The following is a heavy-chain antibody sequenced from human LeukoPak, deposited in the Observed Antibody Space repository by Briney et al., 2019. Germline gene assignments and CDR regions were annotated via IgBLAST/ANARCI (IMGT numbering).Heavy chain of an antibody. CDR3: ARGDVAVNHLVFDY. D-gene: IGHD2-21*02. CDR1: GFTFSDYY. Sequence: PGGSLRLSCAASGFTFSDYYMSWIRQAPGKGLEWVSYISSSGSTIYYADSVKGRFTISRDNAKNSLYLQMNSLRAEDTAVYYRARGDVAVNHLVFDYWGQGTLVTVSS. CDR2: ISSSGSTI. V-gene: IGHV3-11*01. J-gene: IGHJ4*02.